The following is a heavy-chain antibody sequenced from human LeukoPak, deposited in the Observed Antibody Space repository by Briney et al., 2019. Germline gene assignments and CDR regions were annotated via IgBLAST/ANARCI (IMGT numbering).Heavy chain of an antibody. D-gene: IGHD4-17*01. J-gene: IGHJ4*02. CDR1: GTSFTSYY. Sequence: PSETLSLTCGVSGTSFTSYYWSWIRQTPGKGLEWIGEVNHSGYTNMNPSLKSRVTISVDTSKNQFSLTMTSVTAADTAVYFCARMTTGHDYWGQGTLVTVSS. CDR3: ARMTTGHDY. V-gene: IGHV4-34*01. CDR2: VNHSGYT.